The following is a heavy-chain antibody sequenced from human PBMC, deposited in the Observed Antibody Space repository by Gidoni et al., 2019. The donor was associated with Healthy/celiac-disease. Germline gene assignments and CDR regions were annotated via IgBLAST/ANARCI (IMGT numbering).Heavy chain of an antibody. J-gene: IGHJ3*02. D-gene: IGHD6-13*01. Sequence: QVQLQQWGAGLLKPSETLSLTCAVYGGSFSGYYWSWIRQPPGKGLEWIGEINHSGSTNYNPSLKSRVTISVDTSKNQFSLKLSSVTAADTAVYYCARLGDEAGNGAFDIWGQGTMVTVSS. V-gene: IGHV4-34*01. CDR2: INHSGST. CDR3: ARLGDEAGNGAFDI. CDR1: GGSFSGYY.